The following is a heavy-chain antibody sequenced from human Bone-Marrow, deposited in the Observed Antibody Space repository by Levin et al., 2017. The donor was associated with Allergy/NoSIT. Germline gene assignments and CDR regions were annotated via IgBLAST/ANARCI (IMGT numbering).Heavy chain of an antibody. D-gene: IGHD3-16*01. CDR3: VRGAGGLDH. J-gene: IGHJ4*02. CDR1: GFIFSNYW. V-gene: IGHV3-74*01. CDR2: ITKDGSGI. Sequence: AGESLKISCATSGFIFSNYWMHWVRQVPGKGLVWVSHITKDGSGISYVDSVKGRFTISRDNTKNTLYLQMNSLRDEDTAVYYCVRGAGGLDHWGQGTLVIVSS.